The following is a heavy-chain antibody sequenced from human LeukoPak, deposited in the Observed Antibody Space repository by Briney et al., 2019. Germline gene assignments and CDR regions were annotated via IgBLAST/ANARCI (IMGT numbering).Heavy chain of an antibody. D-gene: IGHD3-22*01. Sequence: ASVKLSCKAAGYTFTSYDINWVRQATGHGLGWMGGMNLNSGNTGYAQKFPVRGTITSNTYISTTSLELSSLSSEDTAVHYCARAQSITMISGAFDYWGQGTLVSVSS. CDR3: ARAQSITMISGAFDY. CDR1: GYTFTSYD. J-gene: IGHJ4*02. CDR2: MNLNSGNT. V-gene: IGHV1-8*03.